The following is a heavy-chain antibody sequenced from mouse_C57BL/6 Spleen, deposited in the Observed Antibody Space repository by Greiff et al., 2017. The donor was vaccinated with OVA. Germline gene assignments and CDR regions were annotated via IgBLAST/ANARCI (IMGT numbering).Heavy chain of an antibody. D-gene: IGHD2-4*01. CDR1: GYTFTEYT. V-gene: IGHV1-62-2*01. Sequence: VQLQQSGAELVKPGASVKLSCKASGYTFTEYTIHWVKQRSGQGLEWIGWFYPGSGSIKYNEKFKDKATLTADKSSSTVYMELSRLTSEDTAVNVCARHEDYYDYPWAMDYWGQGTSVTVSS. CDR3: ARHEDYYDYPWAMDY. CDR2: FYPGSGSI. J-gene: IGHJ4*01.